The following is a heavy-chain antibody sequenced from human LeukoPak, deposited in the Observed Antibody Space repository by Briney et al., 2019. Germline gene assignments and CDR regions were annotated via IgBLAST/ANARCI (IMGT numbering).Heavy chain of an antibody. CDR1: GGSFSGYY. J-gene: IGHJ4*02. Sequence: SETLSLTCAVYGGSFSGYYWSWIRQPPGKGLEWIGEINHSGSTNYNPSLKSRVTISVDTSKNQFSLKLSSVIAADTAVYYCARGSMVRGVIIPDWGQGALVTVSS. D-gene: IGHD3-10*01. V-gene: IGHV4-34*01. CDR2: INHSGST. CDR3: ARGSMVRGVIIPD.